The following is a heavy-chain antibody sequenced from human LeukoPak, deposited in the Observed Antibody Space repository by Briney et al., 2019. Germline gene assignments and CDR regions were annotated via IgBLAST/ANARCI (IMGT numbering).Heavy chain of an antibody. Sequence: SETLSLTCTVSGYSITTGYYWGWIRQPPGKGLEWIGSIYYSGSTYYNPSLKSRVTISVDTSKNQFSLKLSSVTAADTAIYYCASTSTTFDGGFDIWGQGTMVTVSS. J-gene: IGHJ3*02. CDR1: GYSITTGYY. CDR2: IYYSGST. D-gene: IGHD2/OR15-2a*01. CDR3: ASTSTTFDGGFDI. V-gene: IGHV4-38-2*02.